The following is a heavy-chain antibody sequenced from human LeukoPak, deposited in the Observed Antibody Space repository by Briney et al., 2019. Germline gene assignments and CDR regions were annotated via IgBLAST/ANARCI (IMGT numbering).Heavy chain of an antibody. CDR2: IYTSGSTP. CDR1: GGSISSYY. V-gene: IGHV4-4*07. Sequence: SETLSHTCTVSGGSISSYYWSWIRQSAGKGLGWIGRIYTSGSTPDYSPSLKSRVTMSIDTSKNQFSLQLSSVTAADTAVYYCATSPPVVPAAITAFDIWGQGTMVTVSS. J-gene: IGHJ3*02. D-gene: IGHD2-2*01. CDR3: ATSPPVVPAAITAFDI.